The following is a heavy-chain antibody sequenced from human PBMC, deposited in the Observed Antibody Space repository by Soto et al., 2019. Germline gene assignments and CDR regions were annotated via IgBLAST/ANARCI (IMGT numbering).Heavy chain of an antibody. CDR2: ITWNGGST. Sequence: EVQLVESGGGVVRPGGSLRLSCAASGFTFDDYGMNWVRQAPGKGLEWVSGITWNGGSTGYADSVKGRFTISRDNAKNSLYLQMNSLRAEDTALYYGARVSSSGWYRTIDYWGQGTLVTVSS. CDR1: GFTFDDYG. V-gene: IGHV3-20*04. D-gene: IGHD6-19*01. J-gene: IGHJ4*02. CDR3: ARVSSSGWYRTIDY.